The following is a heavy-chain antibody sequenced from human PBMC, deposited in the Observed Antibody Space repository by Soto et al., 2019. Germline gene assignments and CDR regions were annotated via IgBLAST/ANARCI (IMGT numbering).Heavy chain of an antibody. J-gene: IGHJ4*02. Sequence: EVQLVESGGGLVQPGGSLRLSCAASGFTVSSNYMSWVRQAPGKGLEWVSVIYSGGSTYYADSVKGRFTISRDNSKNTLYLQTTSLTAEDTAAYYCARKDVSQDSWGQGTLVTVSS. CDR1: GFTVSSNY. CDR2: IYSGGST. V-gene: IGHV3-66*01. CDR3: ARKDVSQDS.